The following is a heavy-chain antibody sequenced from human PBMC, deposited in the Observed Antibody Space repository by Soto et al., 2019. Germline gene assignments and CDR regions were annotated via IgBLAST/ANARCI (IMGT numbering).Heavy chain of an antibody. D-gene: IGHD6-19*01. CDR3: ASIYYSSGWYGRGDY. J-gene: IGHJ4*02. CDR2: ISSSSSYI. V-gene: IGHV3-21*01. Sequence: EVQLVESGGGLVKPGGSLRLSCAASGFTFSSYSMNWVRQAPGKGLEWVSSISSSSSYIYYADSVKGRFTISRDNAKNSLYLQMNSLRADDTAVYYCASIYYSSGWYGRGDYWGQGTLVTVSS. CDR1: GFTFSSYS.